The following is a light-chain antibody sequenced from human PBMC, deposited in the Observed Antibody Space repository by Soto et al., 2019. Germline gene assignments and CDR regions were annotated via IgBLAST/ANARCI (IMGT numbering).Light chain of an antibody. CDR3: QQFYVYPFT. V-gene: IGKV1-9*01. CDR2: AAS. Sequence: DIQLTQSPSFLSASVGDRVTITCRASQGIRDFLAWYQQKPGKAPKLLIYAASTLQAGVPTRFSGFASGTEFTLTISNLQPADSATYYCQQFYVYPFTFGGGTKVEIK. CDR1: QGIRDF. J-gene: IGKJ4*01.